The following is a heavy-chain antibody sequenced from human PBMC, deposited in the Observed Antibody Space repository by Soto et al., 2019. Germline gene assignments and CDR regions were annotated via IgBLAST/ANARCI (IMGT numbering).Heavy chain of an antibody. CDR1: GYTFTSYW. D-gene: IGHD2-2*01. V-gene: IGHV5-51*01. Sequence: HGESLKISCKGSGYTFTSYWIGWVRQMPGKGLEWMAIIYPGDSATRYNPSFQGQVTISADKSINTAYLQWSSLKASDSAIYYCARRPGGMDVWGQGTTVTVSS. J-gene: IGHJ6*02. CDR3: ARRPGGMDV. CDR2: IYPGDSAT.